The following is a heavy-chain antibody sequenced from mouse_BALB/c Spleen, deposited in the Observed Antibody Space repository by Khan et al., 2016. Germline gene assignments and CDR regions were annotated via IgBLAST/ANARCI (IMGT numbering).Heavy chain of an antibody. CDR2: ISSGGGST. CDR1: EFAFSSYD. CDR3: ARQRYSNDYYYAMDY. D-gene: IGHD2-12*01. Sequence: EVQLVESGGGLVKPGGSLKLSCAASEFAFSSYDMSWVRQTPEKRLEWVAYISSGGGSTYYPDTVKGRFTISRDNAKNTLYLQMSSLKSEDTAMYYGARQRYSNDYYYAMDYWGQGTSVTVSS. V-gene: IGHV5-12-1*01. J-gene: IGHJ4*01.